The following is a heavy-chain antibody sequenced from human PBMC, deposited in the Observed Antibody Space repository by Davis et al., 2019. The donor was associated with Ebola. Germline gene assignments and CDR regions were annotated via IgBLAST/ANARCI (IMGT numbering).Heavy chain of an antibody. CDR1: GFTFGDYA. J-gene: IGHJ6*02. Sequence: GESLKISCTTSGFTFGDYAMSWFRQAPGKGLEWVSFIRSKPYGGTTEYAASVKGRFTISRDDSKSIASVQMNSLKTEETAVYYCAREYCSGGVWYIGSSGRFGMDVWGQGTTVTVSS. V-gene: IGHV3-49*03. D-gene: IGHD2-8*02. CDR2: IRSKPYGGTT. CDR3: AREYCSGGVWYIGSSGRFGMDV.